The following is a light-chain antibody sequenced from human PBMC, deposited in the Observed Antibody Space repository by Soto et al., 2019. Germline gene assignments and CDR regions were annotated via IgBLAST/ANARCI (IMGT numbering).Light chain of an antibody. Sequence: QSALTQPASVSGSPGQSITISCTGTSSDVGSYNLVSWYQQHPGKAPKLMIYEGSKRPSGVSNRFSGSKSGNTASLTISGLPAEDEPDYYCCSYAGSSTSPYVFGTGTKVTVL. CDR3: CSYAGSSTSPYV. CDR1: SSDVGSYNL. J-gene: IGLJ1*01. CDR2: EGS. V-gene: IGLV2-23*01.